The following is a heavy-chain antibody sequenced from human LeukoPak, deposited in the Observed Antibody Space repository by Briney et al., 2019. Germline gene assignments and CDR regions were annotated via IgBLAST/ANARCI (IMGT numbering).Heavy chain of an antibody. V-gene: IGHV3-33*01. D-gene: IGHD2-2*03. J-gene: IGHJ4*02. Sequence: GGSLRLSCAASGFTFSGCGMHWVRQAPGKGLEWVAFIWYDGRDKYYVDSVKGRFTISRDNAKNSLYLQMNSLRAEDTAVYYCARVLGMDIVVVPAAEDYWGQGTLVTVSS. CDR3: ARVLGMDIVVVPAAEDY. CDR2: IWYDGRDK. CDR1: GFTFSGCG.